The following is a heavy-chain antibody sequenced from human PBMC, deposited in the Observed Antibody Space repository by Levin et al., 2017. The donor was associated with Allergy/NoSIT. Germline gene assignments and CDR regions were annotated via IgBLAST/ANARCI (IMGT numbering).Heavy chain of an antibody. Sequence: RSQTLSLTCTVSGGSIRSPYWGWIRQSPGKELEWIGTFYYSGTTNYNPSLQSRVTISADTSKNQFSLNVASVTPADTAVYYCARGYTLMVPNFDFWGQGTLVTVSS. CDR1: GGSIRSPY. D-gene: IGHD3-10*01. V-gene: IGHV4-59*11. CDR2: FYYSGTT. J-gene: IGHJ4*02. CDR3: ARGYTLMVPNFDF.